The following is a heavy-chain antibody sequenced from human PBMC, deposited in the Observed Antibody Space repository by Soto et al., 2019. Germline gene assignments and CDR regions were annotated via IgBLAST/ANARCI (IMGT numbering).Heavy chain of an antibody. D-gene: IGHD5-18*01. CDR3: AREEPFMVTGFDY. Sequence: PSETLSLTCTVSGVSISSYYWSWIRQPPGKGLEWIGYIYYSGSTNYNPSLKSRVTISVDTSKNQFSLKLSSVTAADTAVYYCAREEPFMVTGFDYWGQGTLVTVSS. CDR1: GVSISSYY. CDR2: IYYSGST. V-gene: IGHV4-59*01. J-gene: IGHJ4*02.